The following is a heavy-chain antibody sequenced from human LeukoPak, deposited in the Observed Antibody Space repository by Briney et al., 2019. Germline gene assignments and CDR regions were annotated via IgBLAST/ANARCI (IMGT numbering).Heavy chain of an antibody. V-gene: IGHV5-51*01. CDR1: GYSFTSYW. CDR3: ARGTTGWYGWFDP. CDR2: IFPGDSDT. Sequence: GESLKISCKGSGYSFTSYWIGWVRQMPGKGLEWMGIIFPGDSDTRYSPSFQGQVTFSADKSTSTAYLQWTSLKASDTAMYYCARGTTGWYGWFDPWGQGTLVTVSS. J-gene: IGHJ5*02. D-gene: IGHD6-19*01.